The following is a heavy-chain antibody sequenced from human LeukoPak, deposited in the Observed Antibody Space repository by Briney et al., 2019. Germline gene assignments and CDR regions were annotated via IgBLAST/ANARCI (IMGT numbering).Heavy chain of an antibody. CDR2: INTDGSNT. D-gene: IGHD5-24*01. V-gene: IGHV3-74*01. Sequence: PGGSLRLSCAASGFTFSSYWMHWARQGPGKGPVWLSRINTDGSNTIYADSVKGRFTISGDNARNTLYLQMNSLRVEDTAVYFCARSGRDGYYWAFDSWGQGALVTVSS. J-gene: IGHJ4*02. CDR1: GFTFSSYW. CDR3: ARSGRDGYYWAFDS.